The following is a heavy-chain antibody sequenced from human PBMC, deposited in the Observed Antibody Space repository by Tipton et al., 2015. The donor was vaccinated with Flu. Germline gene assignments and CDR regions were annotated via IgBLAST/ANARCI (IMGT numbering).Heavy chain of an antibody. J-gene: IGHJ4*02. CDR1: GGSISSSSYY. Sequence: SLTCTVSGGSISSSSYYWGWIRQPPGKGLEWIGTIYYSGSTYYNPSLKSRVTMLVDTSKNQFSLKLSSVTAADTAVYYCACRGSCYHWGQGTLVTVSS. V-gene: IGHV4-39*07. CDR2: IYYSGST. CDR3: ACRGSCYH. D-gene: IGHD1-26*01.